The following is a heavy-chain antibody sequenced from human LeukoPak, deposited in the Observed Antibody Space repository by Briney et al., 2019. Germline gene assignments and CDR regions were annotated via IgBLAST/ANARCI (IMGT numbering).Heavy chain of an antibody. CDR1: GFTDSINY. CDR3: ARGPRGKQLVRFDY. D-gene: IGHD6-6*01. V-gene: IGHV4-34*01. Sequence: GSLRLSCAASGFTDSINYMSWVRQPPGKGLEGGGEINHSGSTNYNPSLKSRVTISVDTSKNQFSLKLSSVTAADTAVYYCARGPRGKQLVRFDYWGQGTLVTVSS. J-gene: IGHJ4*02. CDR2: INHSGST.